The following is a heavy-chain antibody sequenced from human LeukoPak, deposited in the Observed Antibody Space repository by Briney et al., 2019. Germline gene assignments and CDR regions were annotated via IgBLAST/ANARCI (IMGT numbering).Heavy chain of an antibody. V-gene: IGHV3-23*01. CDR3: AKVRTGIAVAGNDY. Sequence: GGSLRLSCATSGFTFSNAWMNWVRQAPGKGLEWVSAISGSGGSTYYADSVKGRFTISRDNSKNTLYLQMNSLRAEDTAVYYCAKVRTGIAVAGNDYWGQGTLVTVSS. CDR1: GFTFSNAW. CDR2: ISGSGGST. J-gene: IGHJ4*02. D-gene: IGHD6-19*01.